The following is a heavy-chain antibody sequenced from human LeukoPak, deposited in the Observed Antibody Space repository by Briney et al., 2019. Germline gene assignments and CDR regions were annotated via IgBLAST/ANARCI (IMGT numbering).Heavy chain of an antibody. CDR1: GYTVTFYD. J-gene: IGHJ6*02. CDR3: SRLFVEQWLDSYYYYGMDV. D-gene: IGHD6-19*01. Sequence: ASVKLSCKASGYTVTFYDMHWGRQAPGQGLGWRGWINPIRGDTNYAQKFQGRVTMTRDTSISTAELELSRLRSDEKRVDYCSRLFVEQWLDSYYYYGMDVWGQGNTVTVSS. CDR2: INPIRGDT. V-gene: IGHV1-2*02.